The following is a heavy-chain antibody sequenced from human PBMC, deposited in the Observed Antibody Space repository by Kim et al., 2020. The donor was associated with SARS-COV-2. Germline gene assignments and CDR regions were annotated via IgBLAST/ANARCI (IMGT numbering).Heavy chain of an antibody. J-gene: IGHJ4*03. V-gene: IGHV3-23*01. Sequence: GGSLRLSCVASGFTFSDYAMSWVRKAPGKGLEWVSAIGASAGLTYYADSLKGHFTISRDNSKNTLYLQMNNLRVEDTAHYYCAKDRKSDWYSRSSEAFDYWGRGTLVTVSP. CDR2: IGASAGLT. CDR1: GFTFSDYA. CDR3: AKDRKSDWYSRSSEAFDY. D-gene: IGHD6-6*01.